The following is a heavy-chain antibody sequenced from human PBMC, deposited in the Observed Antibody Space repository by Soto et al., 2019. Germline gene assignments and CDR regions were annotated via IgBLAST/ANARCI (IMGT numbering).Heavy chain of an antibody. CDR2: ISYDGSNK. Sequence: QVQLVESGGGVVQPGRSLRLSCAASGFTFSSYGMHWVRQAPGKGLEWVAVISYDGSNKYYADSVKGRFTISRDNSKNTLYLQMNSLRAEDTAVYYCAKDHRWYSSGWNPPIRNWGQGTLVTVSS. D-gene: IGHD6-19*01. V-gene: IGHV3-30*18. CDR3: AKDHRWYSSGWNPPIRN. J-gene: IGHJ4*02. CDR1: GFTFSSYG.